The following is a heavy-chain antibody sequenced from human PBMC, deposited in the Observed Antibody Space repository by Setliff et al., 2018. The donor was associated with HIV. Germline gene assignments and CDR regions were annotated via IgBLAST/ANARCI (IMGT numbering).Heavy chain of an antibody. CDR1: GFTFDDYT. J-gene: IGHJ6*02. CDR3: AKDSRYYYYGMDV. V-gene: IGHV3-9*01. CDR2: ISWNSGSI. Sequence: PGGSLRLSCAASGFTFDDYTMHWVRQAPGKGLEWVSGISWNSGSIGYADSVKGRFTISRDNAKNSLYLQMNSLRAEDTALYYCAKDSRYYYYGMDVWGQGTTVTVSS.